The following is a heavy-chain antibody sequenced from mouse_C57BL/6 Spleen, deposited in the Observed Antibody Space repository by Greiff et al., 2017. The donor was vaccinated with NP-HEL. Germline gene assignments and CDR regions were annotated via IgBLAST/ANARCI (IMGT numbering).Heavy chain of an antibody. D-gene: IGHD1-1*01. J-gene: IGHJ2*01. CDR1: GYTFTDYY. CDR2: IYPGSGNT. V-gene: IGHV1-76*01. Sequence: VQLQESGAELVRPGASVKLSCKASGYTFTDYYINWVKQRPGQGLEWIARIYPGSGNTYYHEKFKGKATLTAEKSSSTAYMQLSSLTSEDSAVYYCGGSESCYGSVFDYWGQGTTLTVSS. CDR3: GGSESCYGSVFDY.